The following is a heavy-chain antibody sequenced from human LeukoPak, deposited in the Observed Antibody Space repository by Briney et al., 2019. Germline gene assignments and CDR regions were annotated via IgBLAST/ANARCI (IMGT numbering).Heavy chain of an antibody. D-gene: IGHD6-19*01. J-gene: IGHJ4*02. V-gene: IGHV4-39*01. Sequence: SETLSLTCTVSGGSISNGNHYWGWIRQPPGKGLEWIGTIYYSGSTKYNASLKRRVTISVDTSSNQFSLKLRSVTAADTAVYYCTRQPGSYSSGWYAMGDYFDYWGQGTLVTVSS. CDR1: GGSISNGNHY. CDR3: TRQPGSYSSGWYAMGDYFDY. CDR2: IYYSGST.